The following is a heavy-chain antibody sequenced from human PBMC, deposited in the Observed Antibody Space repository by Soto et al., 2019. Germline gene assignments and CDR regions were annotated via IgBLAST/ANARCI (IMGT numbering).Heavy chain of an antibody. V-gene: IGHV3-74*01. D-gene: IGHD5-12*01. Sequence: EMQLVESGGGLVQPGGSLRLSCAASGFTFSSYWMHWVRQAPGKGLVWVSNIKSDGSNTNYADSVKGRFTISRDNAKNTLYVQMNSLRADDTAVYYCARERWLQSTVGGNYYYYGMDVWGQGTTVTVSS. CDR3: ARERWLQSTVGGNYYYYGMDV. CDR1: GFTFSSYW. J-gene: IGHJ6*02. CDR2: IKSDGSNT.